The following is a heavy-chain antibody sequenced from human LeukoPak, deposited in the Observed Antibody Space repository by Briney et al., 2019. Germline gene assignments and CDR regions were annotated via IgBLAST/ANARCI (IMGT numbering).Heavy chain of an antibody. J-gene: IGHJ4*02. V-gene: IGHV3-15*01. Sequence: GGSLRLSCAASGFTFSNAWMSWVRQAPGKGLEWVGRIKSKTDGGTTDYAAPVKGRFTISRDDSKNTLYLQMHSLRAEDTAVYYCAKESLRVVPSATFDYWGQGTLVTVSS. CDR3: AKESLRVVPSATFDY. D-gene: IGHD2-2*01. CDR2: IKSKTDGGTT. CDR1: GFTFSNAW.